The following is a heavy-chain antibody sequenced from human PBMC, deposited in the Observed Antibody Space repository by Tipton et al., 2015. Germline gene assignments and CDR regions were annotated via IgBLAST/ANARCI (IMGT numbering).Heavy chain of an antibody. CDR1: GGSISSYY. CDR2: ISFSDTT. Sequence: TLSLTCTVSGGSISSYYWSWIRQPPGKGLEWIGYISFSDTTHYNPFLESRVTMSRDTSKNQFSLKLTSVTAADTAVYYCADPLYCSGGGCYPSGYWGQGTLVTVSS. J-gene: IGHJ4*02. D-gene: IGHD2-15*01. CDR3: ADPLYCSGGGCYPSGY. V-gene: IGHV4-59*04.